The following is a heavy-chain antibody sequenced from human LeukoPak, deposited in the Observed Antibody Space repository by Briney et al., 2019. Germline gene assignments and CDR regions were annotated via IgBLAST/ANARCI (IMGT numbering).Heavy chain of an antibody. J-gene: IGHJ4*02. V-gene: IGHV4-39*02. D-gene: IGHD3-22*01. CDR2: MYFDGST. Sequence: SETLSLTCTVSGDSISSTSYYWGWIRQPPGKGLEWIGNMYFDGSTYYEPSLKSRVSISVDTSKNHFSLKMYSVTAADTAVYYCARLRENYYYDSSGIIDYWGQGTLVTVSS. CDR3: ARLRENYYYDSSGIIDY. CDR1: GDSISSTSYY.